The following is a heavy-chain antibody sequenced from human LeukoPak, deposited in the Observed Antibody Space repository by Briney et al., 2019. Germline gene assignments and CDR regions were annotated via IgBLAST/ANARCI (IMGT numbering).Heavy chain of an antibody. Sequence: GASVKVSCRASGGTFSSYSISWVRQAPGQGLEWMGRIIPILGITNYAQKFQGRVTITADKSTSTAYMELSSLRSEDTAMYYCARGAPITMVRDYYYYGMDVWGQGTTVSVSS. D-gene: IGHD3-10*01. CDR2: IIPILGIT. V-gene: IGHV1-69*04. CDR1: GGTFSSYS. CDR3: ARGAPITMVRDYYYYGMDV. J-gene: IGHJ6*02.